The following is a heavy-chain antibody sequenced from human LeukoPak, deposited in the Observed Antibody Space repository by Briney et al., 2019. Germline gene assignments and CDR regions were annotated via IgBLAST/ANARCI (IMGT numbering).Heavy chain of an antibody. J-gene: IGHJ3*02. Sequence: GGSLRLSCAASGFTFSRYSMNWVRQAPGKGLEWVSSISSSSSYIYYADSLKGRFTISRDNAKNSLYLQMNSLRAEDTAVYYCASSCSSTSCQSDAFDIWGQGTMVTVSS. CDR3: ASSCSSTSCQSDAFDI. CDR2: ISSSSSYI. D-gene: IGHD2-2*01. CDR1: GFTFSRYS. V-gene: IGHV3-21*01.